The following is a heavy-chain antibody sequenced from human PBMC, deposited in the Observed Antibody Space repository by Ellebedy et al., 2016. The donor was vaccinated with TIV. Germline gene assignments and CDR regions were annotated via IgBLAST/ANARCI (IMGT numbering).Heavy chain of an antibody. V-gene: IGHV3-30-3*01. Sequence: PGGSLRLSRVASGYSFSTYAMHWVRQSPRKGLEWVAIVSFDVNKKFYSDSVKGRFTISRDNSKNTLYLDMTNLGVEDTAVYYCARDLTQYASGAGLSDSWGQGTLVTVSS. D-gene: IGHD2-2*01. CDR3: ARDLTQYASGAGLSDS. CDR2: VSFDVNKK. J-gene: IGHJ4*02. CDR1: GYSFSTYA.